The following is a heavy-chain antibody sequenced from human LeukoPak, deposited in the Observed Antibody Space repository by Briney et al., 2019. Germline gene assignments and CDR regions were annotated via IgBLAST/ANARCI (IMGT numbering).Heavy chain of an antibody. D-gene: IGHD3-10*01. CDR1: GGSISSSSYY. CDR3: AKHYMGSSYNRGLDY. CDR2: IYYSGYT. Sequence: PSEALSLTCTVSGGSISSSSYYWGWIRQPPGKGLEWIVSIYYSGYTYYNPSLESRVTIYVDTSKTQFSLKLSYVTAADTAIYYCAKHYMGSSYNRGLDYWGQGTLVTVSS. V-gene: IGHV4-39*01. J-gene: IGHJ4*02.